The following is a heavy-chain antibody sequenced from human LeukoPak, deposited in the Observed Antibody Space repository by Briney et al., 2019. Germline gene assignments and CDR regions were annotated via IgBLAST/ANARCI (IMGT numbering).Heavy chain of an antibody. V-gene: IGHV4-4*07. CDR3: ARVVLRFLESDAFDI. CDR1: GGSISSYY. CDR2: IYTSGST. Sequence: SETLSLTCTVSGGSISSYYWSWIRQPAGKGLELIGRIYTSGSTNYNPSLKSRVTMSVDTSKNQFSLKLSSVTAADTAVYYCARVVLRFLESDAFDIWVQGTMVTVSS. D-gene: IGHD3-3*01. J-gene: IGHJ3*02.